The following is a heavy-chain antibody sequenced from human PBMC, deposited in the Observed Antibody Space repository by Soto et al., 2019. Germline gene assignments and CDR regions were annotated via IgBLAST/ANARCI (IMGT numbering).Heavy chain of an antibody. D-gene: IGHD3-10*01. CDR2: IYYSGST. Sequence: SETLSLTCTVSGGSISSSSYYWGWIRQPPGKGLEWIGSIYYSGSTYYNPSLKSRVTISVDTSKNQFSLKLSSVTAADTAVYYCARLRMVRGVIITFTYGMDVWGQGTTVTVSS. CDR3: ARLRMVRGVIITFTYGMDV. V-gene: IGHV4-39*01. J-gene: IGHJ6*02. CDR1: GGSISSSSYY.